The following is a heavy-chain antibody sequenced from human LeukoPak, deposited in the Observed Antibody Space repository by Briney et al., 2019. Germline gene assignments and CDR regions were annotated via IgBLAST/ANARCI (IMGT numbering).Heavy chain of an antibody. V-gene: IGHV3-30*04. CDR3: ARTGGSYYGYYFDY. CDR1: GFTFSSYA. Sequence: GGSLRLSCAASGFTFSSYAMHWVRQAPGKGLERVAVISYDGSNKYYADSVKGQFTISRDNSKNTLYLQMNSLRAEDTAVYYCARTGGSYYGYYFDYWGQGTLVTVSS. D-gene: IGHD1-26*01. J-gene: IGHJ4*02. CDR2: ISYDGSNK.